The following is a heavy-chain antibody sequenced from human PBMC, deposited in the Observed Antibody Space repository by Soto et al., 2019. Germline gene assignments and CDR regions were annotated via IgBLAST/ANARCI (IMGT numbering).Heavy chain of an antibody. CDR3: XXXXXN. J-gene: IGHJ4*02. V-gene: IGHV4-31*01. CDR2: IYYSGST. CDR1: GGSISSGGYY. Sequence: QVQLQESGPGLVKPSQTLSLTCTVSGGSISSGGYYWSWIRQHPGKGLEWIGYIYYSGSTYYNPXXXXXXXXXXXXXXXXXXXXXXXXXXXXXXXXXXXXXXXNWGQGTLVTVSS.